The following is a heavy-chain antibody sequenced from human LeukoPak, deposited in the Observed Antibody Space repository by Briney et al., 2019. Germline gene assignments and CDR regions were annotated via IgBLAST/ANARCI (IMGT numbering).Heavy chain of an antibody. CDR2: IYTSGST. J-gene: IGHJ3*02. D-gene: IGHD4-17*01. CDR1: GGSISSGSYY. V-gene: IGHV4-61*02. Sequence: SQTLSLTCTVSGGSISSGSYYWSWIRQPAGKGLEWIGRIYTSGSTNYNPSLKSRVTISVDTSKNQFSLKLSSVTAADTAVYYCARADPDTVDAFDIWGQGTMVTVSS. CDR3: ARADPDTVDAFDI.